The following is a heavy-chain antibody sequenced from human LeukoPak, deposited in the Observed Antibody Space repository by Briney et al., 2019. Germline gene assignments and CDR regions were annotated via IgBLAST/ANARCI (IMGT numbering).Heavy chain of an antibody. D-gene: IGHD3/OR15-3a*01. CDR3: ARDRAADWSPSKNYYYYGMDV. J-gene: IGHJ6*02. Sequence: GGSLRLSCAASGFTFSSYWMNWVRQAPGKGLEWVSSISSSSSYIYYADSVKGRFTISRDNAKNSLYLQMNSLRAEDTAVYYCARDRAADWSPSKNYYYYGMDVWGQGTTVTVSS. CDR1: GFTFSSYW. V-gene: IGHV3-21*01. CDR2: ISSSSSYI.